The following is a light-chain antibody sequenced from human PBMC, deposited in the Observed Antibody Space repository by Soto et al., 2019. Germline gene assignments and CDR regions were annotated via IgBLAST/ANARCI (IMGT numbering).Light chain of an antibody. CDR2: AAS. V-gene: IGKV3-15*01. J-gene: IGKJ5*01. CDR3: QQYNSWTSIT. CDR1: QSVNRN. Sequence: EILLTQSQATLSVSPGERATLSCRSSQSVNRNLGWYQQKPGQAPRLLIFAASTRAPGIPARFSGSGSGSEFTLAISALQSDDFPVYDCQQYNSWTSITCGQGARLEVK.